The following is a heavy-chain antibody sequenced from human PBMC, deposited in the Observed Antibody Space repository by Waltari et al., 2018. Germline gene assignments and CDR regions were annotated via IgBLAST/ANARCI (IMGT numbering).Heavy chain of an antibody. J-gene: IGHJ4*02. CDR2: INDNAGST. Sequence: EVQLLESGGGLERPGGSLRLSCTASGFNFRDYAMGWVRQAPGKGLEWVSEINDNAGSTYYAASVKGRFTISRDNSKNTLYLRMNSLRVEDTAIYYCAKEMTPNSSSSDFDSWGQGTLVTVSS. CDR3: AKEMTPNSSSSDFDS. D-gene: IGHD6-6*01. CDR1: GFNFRDYA. V-gene: IGHV3-23*01.